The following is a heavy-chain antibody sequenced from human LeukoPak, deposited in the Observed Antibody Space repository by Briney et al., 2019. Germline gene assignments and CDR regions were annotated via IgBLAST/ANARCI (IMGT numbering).Heavy chain of an antibody. CDR1: GYTFTGYY. CDR3: ARGRHYYDSSGYIQPFG. D-gene: IGHD3-22*01. J-gene: IGHJ4*02. V-gene: IGHV1-2*02. Sequence: ASVKVSCKASGYTFTGYYMHWVRQAPGQGLEWMGWINPNSGGTNYAQKFQGRVTMTRDTSISTAYMELSRLRSDDTAVYYCARGRHYYDSSGYIQPFGWGQGTLVTVSS. CDR2: INPNSGGT.